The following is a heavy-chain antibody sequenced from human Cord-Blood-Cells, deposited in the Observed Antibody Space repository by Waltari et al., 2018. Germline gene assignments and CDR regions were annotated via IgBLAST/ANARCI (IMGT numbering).Heavy chain of an antibody. Sequence: EVQLVESGGGLIQPGGSLRLSCAASGFTVSSNYMSWVRQAPGKGLEWVSVIYSGGSTYYADSVKGRFTISRDNSKNTLYLQMNSLRAEDTAVYYCARVPHRDGYNYFDYWGQGTLVTVSS. CDR1: GFTVSSNY. CDR2: IYSGGST. V-gene: IGHV3-53*01. CDR3: ARVPHRDGYNYFDY. J-gene: IGHJ4*02. D-gene: IGHD5-12*01.